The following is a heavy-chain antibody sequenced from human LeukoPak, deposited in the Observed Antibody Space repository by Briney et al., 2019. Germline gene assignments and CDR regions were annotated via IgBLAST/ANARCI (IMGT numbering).Heavy chain of an antibody. CDR2: IHSGGST. Sequence: PGGSLRLSCGAPGFTVSSNYMGWGRRAPGRGLGWVSVIHSGGSTYHADSVKGRFIISRDNSKNSLYLQMNSLRGEDTAVYYCVKGGLDSSGQPPHDYWGQGTLVTVSS. CDR3: VKGGLDSSGQPPHDY. V-gene: IGHV3-66*02. D-gene: IGHD3-22*01. CDR1: GFTVSSNY. J-gene: IGHJ4*02.